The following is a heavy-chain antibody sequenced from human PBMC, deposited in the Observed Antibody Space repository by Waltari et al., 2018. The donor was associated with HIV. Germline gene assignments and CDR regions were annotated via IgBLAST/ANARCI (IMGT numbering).Heavy chain of an antibody. CDR2: ASRSGST. CDR3: GSGSRRGHSHGIDY. J-gene: IGHJ4*02. CDR1: GYSIGIVNT. Sequence: QVQLHGSGPGKGKPWETLHLPCAVSGYSIGIVNTWGWIRQPQGKGLEWIGSASRSGSTYDSPSLKSRVTISLDTSKNQFSLKLNSVAAADTAVYYCGSGSRRGHSHGIDYWGQGTLVTVSS. V-gene: IGHV4-38-2*01. D-gene: IGHD5-18*01.